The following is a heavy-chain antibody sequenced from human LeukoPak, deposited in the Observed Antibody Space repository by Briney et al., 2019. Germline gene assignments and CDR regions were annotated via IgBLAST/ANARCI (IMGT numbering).Heavy chain of an antibody. D-gene: IGHD3-10*01. J-gene: IGHJ1*01. CDR3: ARDVVYGSGSYYPLLGH. CDR2: INPDNGGT. CDR1: GYTFRGSY. V-gene: IGHV1-2*02. Sequence: ASVKVSCKASGYTFRGSYMFWVRQAPGPGLEWMGWINPDNGGTKYAQKFQGRVTLTRDTAISTAYMELSSLSSDDTAVYYCARDVVYGSGSYYPLLGHWGQGTLVIVSS.